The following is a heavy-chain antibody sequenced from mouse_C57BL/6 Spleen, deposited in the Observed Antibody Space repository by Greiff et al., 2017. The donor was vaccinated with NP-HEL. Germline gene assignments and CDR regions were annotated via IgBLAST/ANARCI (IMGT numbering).Heavy chain of an antibody. CDR3: ARSGGNPAWFAY. CDR1: GYTFTSYW. D-gene: IGHD2-1*01. CDR2: IDPSDSYT. V-gene: IGHV1-69*01. J-gene: IGHJ3*01. Sequence: QVQLQQPGAELVMPGASVKLSCKASGYTFTSYWMHWVKPRPGQGLEWIGEIDPSDSYTNYNPQFKGKSTLTLDKSSSTAYMQLSSLTSEDSAVYYCARSGGNPAWFAYWGQGTLVTVSA.